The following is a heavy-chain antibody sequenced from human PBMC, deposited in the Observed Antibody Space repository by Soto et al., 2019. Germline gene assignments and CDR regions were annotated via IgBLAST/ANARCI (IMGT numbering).Heavy chain of an antibody. CDR1: GYTFTSYG. CDR2: ISAYNGNT. V-gene: IGHV1-18*01. CDR3: AREGYCISTSCYVSALNY. Sequence: ASVKVSCKASGYTFTSYGISWVRQAPGQGLEWMGWISAYNGNTDYPQKLQGRVTMTTDTSTSTAYMELRSLRSDDTAVYYCAREGYCISTSCYVSALNYWGRGTLVPVS. D-gene: IGHD2-2*01. J-gene: IGHJ4*02.